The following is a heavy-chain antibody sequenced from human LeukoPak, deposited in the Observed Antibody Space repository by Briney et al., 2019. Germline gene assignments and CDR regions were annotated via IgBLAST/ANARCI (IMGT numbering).Heavy chain of an antibody. Sequence: SETLSLTCTVSGGSISSSSYYWGWIRQPPGKGLEWIGSIYYSGSTYYNPSLKSRVTISVDTSKNQFSLKLSSVTAADTAVYYCARQHGNYFRWVYYFDYWGQGTLVTVSS. V-gene: IGHV4-39*01. CDR2: IYYSGST. D-gene: IGHD1-26*01. J-gene: IGHJ4*02. CDR3: ARQHGNYFRWVYYFDY. CDR1: GGSISSSSYY.